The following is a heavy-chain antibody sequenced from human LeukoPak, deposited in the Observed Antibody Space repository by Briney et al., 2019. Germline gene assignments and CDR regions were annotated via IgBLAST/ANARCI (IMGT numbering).Heavy chain of an antibody. CDR3: ARSRIAAAGFYFDY. J-gene: IGHJ4*02. V-gene: IGHV1-46*01. Sequence: GASVKVSCKASGYTLTRYYMHWVRQAPGQGLEWMGIINPSGGSTSYAQKFQGRVTMTRDTSASTVYMELSSLRSEDTAVYYCARSRIAAAGFYFDYWGQGTLVTVSS. D-gene: IGHD6-13*01. CDR1: GYTLTRYY. CDR2: INPSGGST.